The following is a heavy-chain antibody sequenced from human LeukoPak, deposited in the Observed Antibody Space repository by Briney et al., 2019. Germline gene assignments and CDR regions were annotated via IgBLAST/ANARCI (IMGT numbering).Heavy chain of an antibody. Sequence: GGSLRLSCAAPGFTFSSYGMHWVRQAPGKGLEWVAVIWYDGSNKYYADSVKGRFTISRDNSKNTLYLQMNSLRAEDTAVYYCAKKVWYYYDSSGYYAFDYWGQGTLVTVSS. V-gene: IGHV3-33*06. D-gene: IGHD3-22*01. CDR3: AKKVWYYYDSSGYYAFDY. CDR2: IWYDGSNK. CDR1: GFTFSSYG. J-gene: IGHJ4*02.